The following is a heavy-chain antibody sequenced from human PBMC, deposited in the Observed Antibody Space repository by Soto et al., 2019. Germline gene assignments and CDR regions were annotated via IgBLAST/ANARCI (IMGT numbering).Heavy chain of an antibody. J-gene: IGHJ3*01. V-gene: IGHV3-30-3*01. CDR3: ARERENYYDGSVYFFAFDV. CDR1: GFAFNSYA. CDR2: ISYDGSNT. Sequence: PGGSLRLSCAASGFAFNSYAMHWVRQAPGKGLEWVAVISYDGSNTYYADSVKGRFTISRDNSENTLFLQMDSLRAEDTAVYYCARERENYYDGSVYFFAFDVWVRDTMVTVSS. D-gene: IGHD3-22*01.